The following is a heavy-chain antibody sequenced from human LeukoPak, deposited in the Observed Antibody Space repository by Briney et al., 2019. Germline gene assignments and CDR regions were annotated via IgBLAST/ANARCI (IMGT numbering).Heavy chain of an antibody. CDR2: IYSDGRI. J-gene: IGHJ4*02. D-gene: IGHD4-23*01. CDR1: GFTVSNNY. Sequence: PGGSLRLSCAASGFTVSNNYMSWVRQAPGKGLEWVSLIYSDGRIYYADSVKGRFTISRDNSKNALYLQMNGLRAEDAALYYCARDRDYGGILYFDHWGQGTLVTVSS. V-gene: IGHV3-66*01. CDR3: ARDRDYGGILYFDH.